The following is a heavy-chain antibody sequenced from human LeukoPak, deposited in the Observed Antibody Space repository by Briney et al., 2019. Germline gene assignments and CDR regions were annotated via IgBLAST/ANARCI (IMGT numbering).Heavy chain of an antibody. CDR3: AREGPRGNSQFDY. D-gene: IGHD4-23*01. Sequence: GGSLRLSCVASGYTFSHYWMSWVRQAPGKGLEWVALIWYDGSNKYYTDSVKGRLTISSDNSKDTLFLQMNSLRAEDTAVYYCAREGPRGNSQFDYWGQGTLVTVSS. J-gene: IGHJ4*02. V-gene: IGHV3-33*08. CDR1: GYTFSHYW. CDR2: IWYDGSNK.